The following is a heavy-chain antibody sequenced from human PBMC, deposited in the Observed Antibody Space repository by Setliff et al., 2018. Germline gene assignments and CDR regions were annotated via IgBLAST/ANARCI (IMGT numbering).Heavy chain of an antibody. CDR3: ARERTPTYYYDSSGYYFNDAFDI. J-gene: IGHJ3*02. Sequence: VASVKVSCKASGYTFTSYYMHWVRQAPGQGLEWMGIINPSGGSTSYAQKFQGRVTMTRDTSTSTVYMELSSLRSEDTAVYYCARERTPTYYYDSSGYYFNDAFDIWGQGTMVTVSS. CDR1: GYTFTSYY. CDR2: INPSGGST. V-gene: IGHV1-46*01. D-gene: IGHD3-22*01.